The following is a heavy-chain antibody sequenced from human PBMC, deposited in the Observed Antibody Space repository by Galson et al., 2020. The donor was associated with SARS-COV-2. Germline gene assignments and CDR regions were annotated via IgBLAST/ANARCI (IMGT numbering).Heavy chain of an antibody. CDR1: GGSISSYY. J-gene: IGHJ6*02. V-gene: IGHV4-4*07. D-gene: IGHD5-12*01. Sequence: ETSETLSLTCTVSGGSISSYYWSWIRQPAGKGLEWIGRFYTSGSTNYNPSLKSRVSMSVDTSKNQFSLKLRSVTAADTAVYYCARDSGMATIRGGGYYYGMDVGGQGTTVTVSS. CDR2: FYTSGST. CDR3: ARDSGMATIRGGGYYYGMDV.